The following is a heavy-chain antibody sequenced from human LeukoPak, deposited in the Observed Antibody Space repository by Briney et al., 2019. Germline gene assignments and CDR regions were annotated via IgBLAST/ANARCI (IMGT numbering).Heavy chain of an antibody. Sequence: GGSLRLSCAASGFTFSSYGMHWVRQAPGKGLEWVAFIRYDGSNKYYADSVKGRFTISRDNSKSTLYLQMNSLRAEDTAVYYCAKVDYDFWSGYSPPHNYYYYYYMDVWGKGTTVTVSS. J-gene: IGHJ6*03. CDR1: GFTFSSYG. CDR2: IRYDGSNK. V-gene: IGHV3-30*02. D-gene: IGHD3-3*01. CDR3: AKVDYDFWSGYSPPHNYYYYYYMDV.